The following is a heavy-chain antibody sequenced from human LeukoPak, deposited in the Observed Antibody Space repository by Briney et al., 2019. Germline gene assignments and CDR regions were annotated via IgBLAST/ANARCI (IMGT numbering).Heavy chain of an antibody. D-gene: IGHD3-3*01. CDR1: GYSISSGYH. J-gene: IGHJ4*02. CDR2: IYHSGST. Sequence: SETLSLTCTVSGYSISSGYHWGWIRQPPGKGLEWIGSIYHSGSTYYNASLQSRVTISIDTSKNQFSLKLSSVTAADTAVYYCARGQGNYDFWSGYGGPYYFDYWGQGTLVTVSS. V-gene: IGHV4-38-2*02. CDR3: ARGQGNYDFWSGYGGPYYFDY.